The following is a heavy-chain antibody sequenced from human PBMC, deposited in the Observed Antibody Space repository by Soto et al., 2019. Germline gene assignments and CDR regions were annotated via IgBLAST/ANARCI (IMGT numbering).Heavy chain of an antibody. CDR2: ISYDGNDK. V-gene: IGHV3-30-3*01. CDR1: RFAFSSYA. D-gene: IGHD6-13*01. CDR3: AYSSTPFDY. J-gene: IGHJ4*02. Sequence: PGGSLRLSCAASRFAFSSYAMHWVRQAPGKGLEWVAVISYDGNDKYYSDSVKGRFTISRDNSKNTLYLQMNSLRAEDTAVYYCAYSSTPFDYWGQGTLVTVSS.